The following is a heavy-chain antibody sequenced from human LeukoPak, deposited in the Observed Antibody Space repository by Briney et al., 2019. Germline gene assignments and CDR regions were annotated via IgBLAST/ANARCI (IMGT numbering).Heavy chain of an antibody. V-gene: IGHV4-39*07. CDR3: ARISYDSSGYYYGRWFDP. J-gene: IGHJ5*02. CDR2: VYYSGST. D-gene: IGHD3-22*01. Sequence: SETLSLTCTVSGGSISTSGSYWAWIRQPPGKGLEWIANVYYSGSTYYNSSLKSRVTISVDTSKNQFSLKLSSVTAADTAVYYCARISYDSSGYYYGRWFDPWGQGTLVTVSS. CDR1: GGSISTSGSY.